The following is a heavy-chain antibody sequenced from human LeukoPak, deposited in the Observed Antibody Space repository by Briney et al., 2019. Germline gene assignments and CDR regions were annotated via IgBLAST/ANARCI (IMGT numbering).Heavy chain of an antibody. D-gene: IGHD1-26*01. CDR3: ARDRLLLVGTTGS. J-gene: IGHJ4*02. CDR2: IYSGGST. Sequence: GGSLRLSCAASGFTVSSNYMSWVRQAPGKGLEWVSVIYSGGSTYYADSVKGRFTISRDNSKNTLYLQMNSLRAEDTAVYYCARDRLLLVGTTGSWGQGTLVTVSS. CDR1: GFTVSSNY. V-gene: IGHV3-66*01.